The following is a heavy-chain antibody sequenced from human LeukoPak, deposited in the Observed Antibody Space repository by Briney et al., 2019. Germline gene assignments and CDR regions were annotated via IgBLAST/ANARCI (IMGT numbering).Heavy chain of an antibody. V-gene: IGHV3-74*01. CDR3: ARHGYTYGFDT. CDR1: GFTFSSNW. CDR2: INTDGSGA. Sequence: GGSLRLPCAASGFTFSSNWMHWVRQVPGKGLVWVSRINTDGSGASYADSVKGRFTISRDNAKNTLYLQMNSLRAEDTAVYYCARHGYTYGFDTWGRGTLVTVSS. J-gene: IGHJ5*02. D-gene: IGHD5-18*01.